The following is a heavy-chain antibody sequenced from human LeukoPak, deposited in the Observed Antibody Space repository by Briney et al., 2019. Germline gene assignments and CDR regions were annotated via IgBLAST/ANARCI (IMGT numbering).Heavy chain of an antibody. D-gene: IGHD3-10*01. J-gene: IGHJ6*02. CDR1: GYTFTSYD. V-gene: IGHV1-69*13. CDR2: IIPIFGTA. Sequence: SVKVSCKASGYTFTSYDINWVRQAPGQGLEWMGGIIPIFGTANYAQKFQGRVTITADESTSTAYMELSSLRSEDTAVYYCARGTMVPSFYYYYGMDVWGQGTTVTVSS. CDR3: ARGTMVPSFYYYYGMDV.